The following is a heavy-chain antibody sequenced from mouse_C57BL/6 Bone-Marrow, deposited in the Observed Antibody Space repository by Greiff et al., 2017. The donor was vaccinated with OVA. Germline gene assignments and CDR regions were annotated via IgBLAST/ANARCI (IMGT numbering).Heavy chain of an antibody. CDR1: GYAFSSSW. D-gene: IGHD1-1*01. Sequence: LQESGPELVKPGASVKISCKASGYAFSSSWMNWVKQRPGKGLEWIGRIYPGDGDTNYNGKFKGKATLTADKSSSTAYMQLSSLTSEDSAVYFCAAGYYGSSYVPYWYFDVWGTGTTVTDSS. CDR3: AAGYYGSSYVPYWYFDV. V-gene: IGHV1-82*01. J-gene: IGHJ1*03. CDR2: IYPGDGDT.